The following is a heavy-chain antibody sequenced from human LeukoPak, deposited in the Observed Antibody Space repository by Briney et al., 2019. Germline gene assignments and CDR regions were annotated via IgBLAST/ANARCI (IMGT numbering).Heavy chain of an antibody. CDR3: ARVLYSSGWYEYDY. CDR2: INSDGSST. Sequence: GGSLRLSCAASGFTFSSYWMHWVRQAPGKGLVWVSRINSDGSSTSYADSVKGRFTISRDNAKNSLYLQMNSLRAEDTAVYYCARVLYSSGWYEYDYWGQGTLVTVSS. J-gene: IGHJ4*02. D-gene: IGHD6-19*01. CDR1: GFTFSSYW. V-gene: IGHV3-74*01.